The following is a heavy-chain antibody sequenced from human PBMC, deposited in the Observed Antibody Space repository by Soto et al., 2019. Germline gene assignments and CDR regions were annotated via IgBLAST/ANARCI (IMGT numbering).Heavy chain of an antibody. CDR2: IYTSGST. CDR3: ARDSLYCGGDCHDY. J-gene: IGHJ4*02. D-gene: IGHD2-21*02. Sequence: PSETLSLTCTVSGGSISSYYWSWIRQPAGKGLEWIGRIYTSGSTNYNPSLKSRVTMSVDTSKNQFSLKLSSVTAADTAVYYCARDSLYCGGDCHDYWGQGTLVTSPQ. CDR1: GGSISSYY. V-gene: IGHV4-4*07.